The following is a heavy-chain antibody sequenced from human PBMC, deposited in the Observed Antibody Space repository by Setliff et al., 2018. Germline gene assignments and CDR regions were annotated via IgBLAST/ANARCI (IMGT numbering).Heavy chain of an antibody. Sequence: SETLSLTCAVYGGSFSGYYWSWIRQPPGKGLEWIGEIKHSGSTNYNPSLKSRVTISVDTSKNQFSLKLSSVTAADTAVYYCARGDYNFWSGYYRYWGQGTLVTVSS. J-gene: IGHJ4*02. CDR1: GGSFSGYY. D-gene: IGHD3-3*01. V-gene: IGHV4-34*01. CDR2: IKHSGST. CDR3: ARGDYNFWSGYYRY.